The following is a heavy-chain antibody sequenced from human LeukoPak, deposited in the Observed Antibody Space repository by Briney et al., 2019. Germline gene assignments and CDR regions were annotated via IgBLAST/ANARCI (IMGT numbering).Heavy chain of an antibody. J-gene: IGHJ4*02. CDR3: ARGRGGTYYDILTGYSQVPFEPFDY. CDR2: INPSSSTT. D-gene: IGHD3-9*01. Sequence: GASVKVSCKASGYSFTSYYMYWVRQAPGQGLEWMGIINPSSSTTTYGEKFLGRITMTRDTSTSTVYMELSSLRSEDTAVYYCARGRGGTYYDILTGYSQVPFEPFDYWGQGTLVTVSS. V-gene: IGHV1-46*01. CDR1: GYSFTSYY.